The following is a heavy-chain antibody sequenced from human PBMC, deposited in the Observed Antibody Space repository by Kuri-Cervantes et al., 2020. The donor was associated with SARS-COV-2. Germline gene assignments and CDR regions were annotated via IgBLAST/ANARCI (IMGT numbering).Heavy chain of an antibody. Sequence: SVKVSCKASGGTFSSYAISWVRQAPGQGLEWMGGIIPIFGTANYAQKFQGRVTTTRITSISTAYMELSSLRFEDAAVYYCARDIGDWNPDGFDIWGQGTMVTVSS. CDR1: GGTFSSYA. D-gene: IGHD1-1*01. CDR3: ARDIGDWNPDGFDI. J-gene: IGHJ3*02. V-gene: IGHV1-69*05. CDR2: IIPIFGTA.